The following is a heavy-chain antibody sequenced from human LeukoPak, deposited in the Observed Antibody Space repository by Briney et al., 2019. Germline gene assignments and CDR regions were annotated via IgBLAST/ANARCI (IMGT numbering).Heavy chain of an antibody. J-gene: IGHJ4*02. Sequence: SGGSLRLSCAASEFTFSSYWMTWVRQAPGKGLEWVSAISGSGGSTYYADSVKGRFTISRDNSKNTLYLQMNSLRAEDTAVYYCAKGRYYYGSGSYLIDYWGQGTLVTVSS. V-gene: IGHV3-23*01. CDR1: EFTFSSYW. CDR3: AKGRYYYGSGSYLIDY. D-gene: IGHD3-10*01. CDR2: ISGSGGST.